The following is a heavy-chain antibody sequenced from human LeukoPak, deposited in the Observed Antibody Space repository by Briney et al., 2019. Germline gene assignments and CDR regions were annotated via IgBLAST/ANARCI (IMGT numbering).Heavy chain of an antibody. D-gene: IGHD1-26*01. CDR3: ARARSGSYCSGY. J-gene: IGHJ4*02. Sequence: PGGSLRLSCAASGFTFSSYSMNWARQAPGTGLEWVSSISSSSSYIYYADSVKGRFTISRDNAKNSLYLQMNSLRAEDTAVYYCARARSGSYCSGYWGQGTLVTVSS. CDR2: ISSSSSYI. CDR1: GFTFSSYS. V-gene: IGHV3-21*01.